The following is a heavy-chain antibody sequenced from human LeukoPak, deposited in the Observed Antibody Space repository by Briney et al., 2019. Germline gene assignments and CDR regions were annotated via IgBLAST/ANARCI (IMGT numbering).Heavy chain of an antibody. CDR3: AREDYGDYFDY. Sequence: GGSLRLSCAASGFTFSRYWMHWVRQAPGEGLVWVSRINSDGSSTSYADSVKGRFTISRDNAKNTLYLQMNSLRAEDTAVYYCAREDYGDYFDYWGQGTLVTVSS. CDR2: INSDGSST. V-gene: IGHV3-74*01. CDR1: GFTFSRYW. J-gene: IGHJ4*02. D-gene: IGHD4-17*01.